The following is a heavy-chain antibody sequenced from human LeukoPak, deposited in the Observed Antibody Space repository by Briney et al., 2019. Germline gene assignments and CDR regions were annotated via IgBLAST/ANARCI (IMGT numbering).Heavy chain of an antibody. Sequence: SQTLSLTXTVSGGSISSGSYYWSWIRQPAGKGLEWIGRIYTSGSTNYNPSLKSRVTISVDTSKNQFSLKLSSVTAADTAVYYCARDGNWNYDYWGQGTLVTVSS. J-gene: IGHJ4*02. D-gene: IGHD1-1*01. CDR1: GGSISSGSYY. V-gene: IGHV4-61*02. CDR3: ARDGNWNYDY. CDR2: IYTSGST.